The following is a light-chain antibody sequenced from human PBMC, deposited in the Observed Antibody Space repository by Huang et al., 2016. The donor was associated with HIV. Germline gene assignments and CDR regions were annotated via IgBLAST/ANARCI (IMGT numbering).Light chain of an antibody. CDR3: QQYTDWPRT. CDR2: GAS. V-gene: IGKV3-15*01. CDR1: QSISTN. J-gene: IGKJ1*01. Sequence: EIVMTQSPATLSVSPGERATLSCRASQSISTNLAWYQQKGGQAPRLLIYGASIRATGVTDRFSGGGSGTEFTLTISSLQSEDFAVYYCQQYTDWPRTFGQGTKVEVK.